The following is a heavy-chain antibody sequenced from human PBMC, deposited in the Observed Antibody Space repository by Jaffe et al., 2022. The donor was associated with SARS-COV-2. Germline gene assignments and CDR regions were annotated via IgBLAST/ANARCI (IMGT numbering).Heavy chain of an antibody. J-gene: IGHJ5*02. CDR2: ISGDSGNT. V-gene: IGHV1-18*01. D-gene: IGHD6-13*01. CDR1: GYTFTNFG. Sequence: QVHLVQSGAEVRKPGASVMVSCKASGYTFTNFGITWVRQAPGQGLEWMGWISGDSGNTNYAQKLQGRVTMTTDTSTSTAYMEVRSLRSDDTAVYYCARAGVRQQPPFWIDPWGQGTLVTISS. CDR3: ARAGVRQQPPFWIDP.